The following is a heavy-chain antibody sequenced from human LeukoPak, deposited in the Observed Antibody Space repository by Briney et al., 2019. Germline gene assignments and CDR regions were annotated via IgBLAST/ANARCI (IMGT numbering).Heavy chain of an antibody. CDR1: GYTFIGYY. V-gene: IGHV1-2*02. D-gene: IGHD3-22*01. J-gene: IGHJ4*02. CDR3: VRDISYDSSDY. Sequence: ASVKVSCKASGYTFIGYYIHWVRQAPGQGLEWMGWINPNSGGTNYAQKFQGRVTMTRDTSISTAYMDLSSLRSDDTAVYYCVRDISYDSSDYWGQGTLVTVSS. CDR2: INPNSGGT.